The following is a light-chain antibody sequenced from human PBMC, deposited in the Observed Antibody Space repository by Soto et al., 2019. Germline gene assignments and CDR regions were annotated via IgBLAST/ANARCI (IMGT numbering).Light chain of an antibody. J-gene: IGKJ1*01. CDR2: GAS. CDR1: QSVSSSY. CDR3: QQYGSSSET. V-gene: IGKV3-20*01. Sequence: EIVLTQSPGTLSLSPGERATLSCRASQSVSSSYLAWYQQKPGQAPRLLIYGASSRATGIPDRFSGSGSGTDFTLTISRLEPEDFAVYYCQQYGSSSETFGQGTKVKIK.